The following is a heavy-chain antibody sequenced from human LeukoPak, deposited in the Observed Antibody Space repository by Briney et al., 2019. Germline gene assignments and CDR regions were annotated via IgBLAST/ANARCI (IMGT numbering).Heavy chain of an antibody. CDR2: LSGSGITT. Sequence: GGSPRLSRAASGFTFCNSAMSWGRPAPGEGLGWGSTLSGSGITTYYADSVKGRFTISRDNSKNTLYLQMNSLRAEDTAVYYCAKGIYSSGWSYFDYWGHGTLVTVSS. CDR1: GFTFCNSA. J-gene: IGHJ4*01. D-gene: IGHD6-19*01. CDR3: AKGIYSSGWSYFDY. V-gene: IGHV3-23*01.